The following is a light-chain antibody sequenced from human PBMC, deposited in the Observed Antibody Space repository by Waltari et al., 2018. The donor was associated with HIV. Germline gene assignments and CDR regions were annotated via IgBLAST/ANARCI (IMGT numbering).Light chain of an antibody. CDR3: SSYAGSNNVI. J-gene: IGLJ2*01. V-gene: IGLV2-8*01. Sequence: QSALTQPPSASGSPGQSGTISCTGTSSDVGGYDYASWYQQHPGKAPKLMIDEVSTRPSGVPDRFFGSKSGNTASLTVSGLQAEDEADYYCSSYAGSNNVIFGGGTKLTVL. CDR2: EVS. CDR1: SSDVGGYDY.